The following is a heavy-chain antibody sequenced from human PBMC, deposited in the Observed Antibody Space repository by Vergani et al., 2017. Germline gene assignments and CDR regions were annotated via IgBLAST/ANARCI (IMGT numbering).Heavy chain of an antibody. CDR3: ARSSEGYYDFLSGYYTGKYFDY. CDR2: IYYSGST. J-gene: IGHJ4*02. CDR1: GGSISSYY. D-gene: IGHD3-3*01. V-gene: IGHV4-59*01. Sequence: QVQLQESGPGLVKPSETLSLTCTVSGGSISSYYWSWIRQPPGKGLEWIGYIYYSGSTNYNPSLKSRVTISVDTAKTQFSLKLSSVTAAGTAVYYCARSSEGYYDFLSGYYTGKYFDYWGQGTLVTVSS.